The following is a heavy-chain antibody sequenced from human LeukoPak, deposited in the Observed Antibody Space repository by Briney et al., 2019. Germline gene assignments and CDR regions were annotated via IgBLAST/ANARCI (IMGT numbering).Heavy chain of an antibody. CDR1: GGSFSGYY. J-gene: IGHJ4*02. Sequence: SETLSLTCAVYGGSFSGYYWSWIRQPPGKGLEWIGEINHSGSTNYNPSLKSRVTISVDTSKNQFSLKLSSVTAADTAVYHCARRRSGRGYSYATHFDYWGQGTLVTVSS. CDR3: ARRRSGRGYSYATHFDY. V-gene: IGHV4-34*01. CDR2: INHSGST. D-gene: IGHD5-18*01.